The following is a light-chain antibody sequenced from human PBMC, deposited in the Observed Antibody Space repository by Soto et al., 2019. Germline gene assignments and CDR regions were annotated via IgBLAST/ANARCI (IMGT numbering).Light chain of an antibody. CDR1: QSVSSSY. Sequence: EIVLTQSPGTLSLSPGERATLSCRASQSVSSSYLAWYQQKPGQAPRLLIYGASSRATGIPDRFSGSGSGTDFTLTISRLEPEDCAVYYCHQYDSSPLTCGGGTQVEIK. V-gene: IGKV3-20*01. CDR3: HQYDSSPLT. J-gene: IGKJ4*01. CDR2: GAS.